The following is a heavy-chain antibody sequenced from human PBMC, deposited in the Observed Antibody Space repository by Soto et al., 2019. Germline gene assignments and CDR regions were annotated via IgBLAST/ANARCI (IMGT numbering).Heavy chain of an antibody. J-gene: IGHJ4*02. CDR3: VRLGKGGNSYGDIDN. CDR1: GDSITSSSYH. D-gene: IGHD5-18*01. Sequence: SETLSLTCTVSGDSITSSSYHWGWIRQPPGKGLEWIGSIYYSGTTFYNPSLKSRVTISVDTSKNQFSLKLSSVTAADTVIYYCVRLGKGGNSYGDIDNWGQGTLVTVSS. V-gene: IGHV4-39*01. CDR2: IYYSGTT.